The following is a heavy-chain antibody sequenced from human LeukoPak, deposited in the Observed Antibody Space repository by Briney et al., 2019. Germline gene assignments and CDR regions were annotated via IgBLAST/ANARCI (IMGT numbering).Heavy chain of an antibody. V-gene: IGHV3-48*01. CDR1: GFTFSSYS. D-gene: IGHD6-6*01. J-gene: IGHJ3*02. Sequence: PGGSLRLSCAASGFTFSSYSMNWVRQAPGKGLEWVSNISSSSSTIYYADSVKGRFTISRDNAKNSLYLQMNSLRAEDTAVYYCARALVPRAFDIWGQGTMVTVSS. CDR3: ARALVPRAFDI. CDR2: ISSSSSTI.